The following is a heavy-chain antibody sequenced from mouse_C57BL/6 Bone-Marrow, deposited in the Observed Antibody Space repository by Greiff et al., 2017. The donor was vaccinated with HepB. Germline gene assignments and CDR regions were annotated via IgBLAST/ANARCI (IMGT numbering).Heavy chain of an antibody. V-gene: IGHV1-55*01. J-gene: IGHJ1*03. Sequence: QVQLQQPGAELVKPGASVKMSCKASGYTFTSYWITWVKQRPGQGLEWIGDIYPGSGSTNYNEKFKSKATLTVDTSSSTAYMQLSSLTSEDSAVYYCARKGGYYGNPYWYFDVWGTGTTVTVSS. CDR3: ARKGGYYGNPYWYFDV. CDR1: GYTFTSYW. CDR2: IYPGSGST. D-gene: IGHD2-1*01.